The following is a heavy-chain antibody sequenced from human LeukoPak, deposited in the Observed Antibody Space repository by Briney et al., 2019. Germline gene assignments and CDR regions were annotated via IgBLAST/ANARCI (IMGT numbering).Heavy chain of an antibody. V-gene: IGHV4-39*01. D-gene: IGHD3-16*01. Sequence: SETLSLTCTVSGGSIGNTDYYWGWIRLPPGKGLEWIGSISYSGSTFYNPCLRSRVTIPVVTSRSHFSLRPSTVTATDTALYSCPRQKYYNSGTRYPPRFYFDYWGQGTLVTVSS. CDR3: PRQKYYNSGTRYPPRFYFDY. CDR2: ISYSGST. CDR1: GGSIGNTDYY. J-gene: IGHJ4*02.